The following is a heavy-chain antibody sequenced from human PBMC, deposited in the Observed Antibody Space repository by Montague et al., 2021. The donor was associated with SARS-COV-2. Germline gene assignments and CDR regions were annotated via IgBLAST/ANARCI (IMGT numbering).Heavy chain of an antibody. V-gene: IGHV3-7*03. Sequence: SLRLSCAVSGFSISNYYMNWVRQAPGKGLEWVANIKQDGSEIYYVDSGKGRFTMSRDTAQNSLFLQMNSLRADDTAVYFCASSGTWYDLDYWGQGTLVTVSS. D-gene: IGHD2-15*01. CDR1: GFSISNYY. CDR2: IKQDGSEI. CDR3: ASSGTWYDLDY. J-gene: IGHJ4*02.